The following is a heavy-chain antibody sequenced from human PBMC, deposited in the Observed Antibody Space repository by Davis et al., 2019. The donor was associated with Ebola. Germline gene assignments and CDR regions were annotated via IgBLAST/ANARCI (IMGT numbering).Heavy chain of an antibody. J-gene: IGHJ4*02. CDR2: INHSGST. V-gene: IGHV4-34*01. CDR3: ASGEGQLVYDY. Sequence: SETLSLTCAVYGGSFSGYYWTWIRQPPGKGLEWIGEINHSGSTNYNPSLKSRVTISVDTSKNQFSLKLSSVTAADTAVYYCASGEGQLVYDYWGQGNLVTVSS. CDR1: GGSFSGYY. D-gene: IGHD6-6*01.